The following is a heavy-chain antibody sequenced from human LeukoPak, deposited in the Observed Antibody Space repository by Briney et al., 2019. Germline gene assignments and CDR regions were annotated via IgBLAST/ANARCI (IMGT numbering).Heavy chain of an antibody. CDR1: GYTFTGYY. CDR3: AREGRGVPGAIAAVKGFDY. CDR2: INPNSGGT. Sequence: ASVKVSCKASGYTFTGYYMHWVRQAPGQGLEWMGWINPNSGGTNYAQQFQGRGTITRDTSISTAYMELSSLRSEDTAIYYCAREGRGVPGAIAAVKGFDYWGQGTLVTVSS. J-gene: IGHJ4*02. V-gene: IGHV1-2*02. D-gene: IGHD6-13*01.